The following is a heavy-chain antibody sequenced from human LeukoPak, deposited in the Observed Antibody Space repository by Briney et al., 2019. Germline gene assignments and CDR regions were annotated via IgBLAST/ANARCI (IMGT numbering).Heavy chain of an antibody. CDR3: ARDRAGLYYYHMDV. J-gene: IGHJ6*03. CDR1: GFTVSSNY. D-gene: IGHD6-13*01. Sequence: GGSLRLSCAASGFTVSSNYMSWVRQAPGKGLEWVSVIYSGGSTYYADSVKGRFTISRDNSKNTLYLQMNSLRAEDTAVYYCARDRAGLYYYHMDVWGKGTTVTVSS. V-gene: IGHV3-53*01. CDR2: IYSGGST.